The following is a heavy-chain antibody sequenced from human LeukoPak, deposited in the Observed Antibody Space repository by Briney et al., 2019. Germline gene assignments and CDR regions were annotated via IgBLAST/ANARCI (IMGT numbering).Heavy chain of an antibody. CDR1: GYTFTSYL. V-gene: IGHV1-46*01. J-gene: IGHJ4*02. CDR3: ARERGSTQCFAY. CDR2: MYTSGGGT. D-gene: IGHD3-10*01. Sequence: GASVKVSCKASGYTFTSYLIHWVRQAPGQGPEWMGVMYTSGGGTTYAQKFQGRDTMTRDTSTSTVYMELSSLRFEDTAVYYCARERGSTQCFAYWGQGTLVTVSS.